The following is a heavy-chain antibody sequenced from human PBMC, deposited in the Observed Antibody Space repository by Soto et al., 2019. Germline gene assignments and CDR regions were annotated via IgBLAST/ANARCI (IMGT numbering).Heavy chain of an antibody. CDR1: SYTFTSYG. CDR2: ISAYNGNT. Sequence: QVQLVQSGAEVKKPGPSVKVSCKASSYTFTSYGITWVRQAPGQGLEWMGWISAYNGNTNYAQKLQGRVNRTTDTSTSTAYMDLRSLRSDDTAVYYCARDSPPVDYWGQGTLVTVSS. J-gene: IGHJ4*02. V-gene: IGHV1-18*01. CDR3: ARDSPPVDY.